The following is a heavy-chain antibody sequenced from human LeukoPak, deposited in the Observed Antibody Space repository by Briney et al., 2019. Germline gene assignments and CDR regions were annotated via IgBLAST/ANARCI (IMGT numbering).Heavy chain of an antibody. CDR1: GFVFSSYG. V-gene: IGHV3-23*01. Sequence: PGGSLRLSCAVSGFVFSSYGMSWVRQAPGKGLEWVSVSGSGGSTYYADSVKGRFTISRDNSKNTLYLQMNSLRAGDTAVYYCAKGDYSGSYYFDYWGQGTLVTVSS. D-gene: IGHD1-26*01. CDR2: SGSGGST. CDR3: AKGDYSGSYYFDY. J-gene: IGHJ4*02.